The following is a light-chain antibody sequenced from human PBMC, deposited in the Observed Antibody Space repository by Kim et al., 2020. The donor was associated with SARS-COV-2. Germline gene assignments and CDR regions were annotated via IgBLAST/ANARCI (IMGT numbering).Light chain of an antibody. CDR1: SLRSYY. CDR2: GKN. CDR3: NSRDSSGNHVV. Sequence: LGQTVRLTCQGDSLRSYYASWYQQKPGQAPVLVIYGKNNRPSGIPDRFSGSSSGNTASLTITGAQAEDEADYYCNSRDSSGNHVVFGGGTKLTVL. J-gene: IGLJ2*01. V-gene: IGLV3-19*01.